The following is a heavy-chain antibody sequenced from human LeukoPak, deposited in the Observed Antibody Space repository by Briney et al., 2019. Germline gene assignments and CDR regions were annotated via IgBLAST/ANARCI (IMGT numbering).Heavy chain of an antibody. CDR1: GFTFSSYA. V-gene: IGHV3-23*01. J-gene: IGHJ5*02. CDR2: ISGSGGST. Sequence: GGSLRLSCAASGFTFSSYAMSWVRQAPGKGLEWVSAISGSGGSTYYADSVKGRFTISRDNSKNTLYLQMNSLRAEDTAVYYCAKVSFRGTTAYNWFDPWGQGTLVTVSS. D-gene: IGHD1-1*01. CDR3: AKVSFRGTTAYNWFDP.